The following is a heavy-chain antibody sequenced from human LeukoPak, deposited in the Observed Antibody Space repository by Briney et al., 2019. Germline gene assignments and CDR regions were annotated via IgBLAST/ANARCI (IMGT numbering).Heavy chain of an antibody. CDR1: GGTITNYY. Sequence: SETLSLTCTVSGGTITNYYWSWIRQPPGKGLDWIGYIHYTGLTNYNLSLTSRLTISVDTSKNQFSLKLSSVTAADAAVYFCARVVPDGYSDYWGQGTLVTVSS. CDR2: IHYTGLT. D-gene: IGHD2-2*01. V-gene: IGHV4-59*01. J-gene: IGHJ4*02. CDR3: ARVVPDGYSDY.